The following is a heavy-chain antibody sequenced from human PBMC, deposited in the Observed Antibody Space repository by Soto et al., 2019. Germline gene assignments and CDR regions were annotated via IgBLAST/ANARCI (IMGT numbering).Heavy chain of an antibody. CDR1: GFTFSSYA. J-gene: IGHJ4*02. V-gene: IGHV3-23*01. CDR3: AKVGRCSGRSCYSEGGWFDY. D-gene: IGHD2-15*01. Sequence: EVQLLESGGGLVQPGGSLRLSCAASGFTFSSYAMSWVRQAPGKGLEWVSAISGSGGSTYYADSVKGRFTISRDNSKNTLYLQMNSLRAEDTAVYYCAKVGRCSGRSCYSEGGWFDYWGQGTLVTVSS. CDR2: ISGSGGST.